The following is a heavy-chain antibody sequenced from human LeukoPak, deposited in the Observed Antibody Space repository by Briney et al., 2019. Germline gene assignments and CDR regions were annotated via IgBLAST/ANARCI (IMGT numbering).Heavy chain of an antibody. CDR3: ARALGSVVVMNMDTFDL. J-gene: IGHJ3*01. V-gene: IGHV1-18*01. D-gene: IGHD3-22*01. CDR1: GYSFSSYG. CDR2: ISAYNDNT. Sequence: ASVKVSCKASGYSFSSYGISWVRQAPGQGLEWMGWISAYNDNTNYAQNLQGRVTMTTDTSTSTAFMELRSLKSDDTAVCYCARALGSVVVMNMDTFDLWGQGTMVTVSS.